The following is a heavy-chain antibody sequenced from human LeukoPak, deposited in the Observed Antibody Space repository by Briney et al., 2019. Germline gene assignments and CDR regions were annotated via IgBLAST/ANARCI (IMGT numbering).Heavy chain of an antibody. V-gene: IGHV3-21*01. D-gene: IGHD5-18*01. CDR2: IGSSGSYI. CDR3: ARRATTERGHSYGLDF. J-gene: IGHJ4*02. Sequence: GGSLRLSCAASGFTFDDYVMHWVRQAPGKGLEWVSSIGSSGSYIYYADSLTGRFTISRDNAKNSLYLQMNSLRAEDTAMYYCARRATTERGHSYGLDFWGQGTLVTVSS. CDR1: GFTFDDYV.